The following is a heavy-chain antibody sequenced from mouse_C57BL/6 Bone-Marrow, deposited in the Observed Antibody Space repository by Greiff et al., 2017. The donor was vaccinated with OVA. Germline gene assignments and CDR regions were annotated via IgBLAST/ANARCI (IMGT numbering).Heavy chain of an antibody. CDR1: GYTFTSYW. D-gene: IGHD1-2*01. CDR2: IEPSDSET. CDR3: AREGVTTAYWYFDV. J-gene: IGHJ1*03. V-gene: IGHV1-52*01. Sequence: VQLQQPGAELVRPGSSVKLSCKASGYTFTSYWMHWVKQRPIQGLEWIGNIEPSDSETHYNQKFKDKATLTVDKSSSTDYMQLSGLTSEDSAVYYCAREGVTTAYWYFDVWGTGTTVTVSS.